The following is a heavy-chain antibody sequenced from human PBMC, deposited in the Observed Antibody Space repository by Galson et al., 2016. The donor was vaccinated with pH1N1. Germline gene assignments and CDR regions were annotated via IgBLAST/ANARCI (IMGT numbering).Heavy chain of an antibody. CDR1: GFTFNNHW. CDR2: ISGSGVGS. Sequence: CAASGFTFNNHWMAWVRQAPGKGLEWVSSISGSGVGSYYADSVKGRFTISRDNSKNTLYLQMNSLRAEDTAVYCCAKAKLASSDWYGGWFEPWGQGTLVTVSS. CDR3: AKAKLASSDWYGGWFEP. V-gene: IGHV3-23*01. D-gene: IGHD6-19*01. J-gene: IGHJ5*02.